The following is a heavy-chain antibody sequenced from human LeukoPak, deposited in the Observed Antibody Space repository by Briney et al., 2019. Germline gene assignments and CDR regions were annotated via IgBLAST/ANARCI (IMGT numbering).Heavy chain of an antibody. CDR3: AMTSGSYVEYFQH. J-gene: IGHJ1*01. CDR2: INPNSGGT. V-gene: IGHV1-2*02. D-gene: IGHD1-26*01. CDR1: GYTFTGYY. Sequence: ASVKVSCKASGYTFTGYYMHWVRQAPGQGLEWMGWINPNSGGTNYAQKFQGRVTMTRDTSISTAYMELSSLRSEDTAVYYCAMTSGSYVEYFQHWGQGTLVTVSS.